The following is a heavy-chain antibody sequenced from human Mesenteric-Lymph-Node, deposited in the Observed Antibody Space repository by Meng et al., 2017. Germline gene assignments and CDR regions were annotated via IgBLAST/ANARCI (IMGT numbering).Heavy chain of an antibody. Sequence: SETLSLTCIVSGGSITSDYWSWIRQPPGKGLEWIGYIYNSGSADYSPSLKSRVSISIDTSKNQFSLKLSSVTAADTAVYYCASLVGATDYYYYGMDVWGQGTTVTVSS. CDR2: IYNSGSA. V-gene: IGHV4-59*01. CDR1: GGSITSDY. CDR3: ASLVGATDYYYYGMDV. J-gene: IGHJ6*02. D-gene: IGHD1-26*01.